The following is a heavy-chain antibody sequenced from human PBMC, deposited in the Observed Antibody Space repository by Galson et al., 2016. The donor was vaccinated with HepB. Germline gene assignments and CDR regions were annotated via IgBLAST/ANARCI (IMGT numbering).Heavy chain of an antibody. D-gene: IGHD2-21*02. V-gene: IGHV3-23*01. Sequence: SLRLSCAASGFTFNNFAMSWVRQAPGKGLEWVSGLSVSGYDTYYADSVKGRFTVSRENSRSTLFLQMNSMRAEDTAVYYCSKLGGVLLVTAIFDYWGQGTLVTVSS. CDR2: LSVSGYDT. J-gene: IGHJ4*02. CDR1: GFTFNNFA. CDR3: SKLGGVLLVTAIFDY.